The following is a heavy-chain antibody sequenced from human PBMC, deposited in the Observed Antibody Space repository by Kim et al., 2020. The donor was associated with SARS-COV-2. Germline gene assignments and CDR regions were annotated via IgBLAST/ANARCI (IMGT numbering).Heavy chain of an antibody. Sequence: GGSLRLSCAASGFTFSSYSMNWVRQAPGKGLEWVSYISSSSSTIYYADSVKGRFTISRDNAKNSLYLQMNSLRDEDTAVYYCARDDVVVPAASIRYYYGMDVWGQGTTVTVSS. CDR3: ARDDVVVPAASIRYYYGMDV. D-gene: IGHD2-2*01. CDR2: ISSSSSTI. CDR1: GFTFSSYS. J-gene: IGHJ6*02. V-gene: IGHV3-48*02.